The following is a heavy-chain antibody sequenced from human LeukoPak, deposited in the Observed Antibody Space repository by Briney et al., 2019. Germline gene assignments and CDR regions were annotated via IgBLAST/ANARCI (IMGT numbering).Heavy chain of an antibody. CDR3: ARDLIQALTTGFVGFDP. CDR2: ISGSSSYI. Sequence: GGSLRLSCAASGFTFSSYSLNWVRQALGKGLEWVSCISGSSSYIYFADSVKGRFTISRDNAKNSLYLQMNSLRAEDTAVYYCARDLIQALTTGFVGFDPWGQGTLVTVSS. V-gene: IGHV3-21*01. D-gene: IGHD5-18*01. J-gene: IGHJ5*02. CDR1: GFTFSSYS.